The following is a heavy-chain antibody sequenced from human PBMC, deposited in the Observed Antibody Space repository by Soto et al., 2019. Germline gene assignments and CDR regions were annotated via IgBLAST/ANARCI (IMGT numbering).Heavy chain of an antibody. CDR1: GFTFSSYG. D-gene: IGHD1-26*01. CDR2: IWYDGSNK. V-gene: IGHV3-33*01. J-gene: IGHJ5*02. Sequence: QVQLVESGGGVVQPGRSLRLSCAASGFTFSSYGMHWVRQAPGKGLEWVAVIWYDGSNKYYADSVKGRFTISRDNSKNTLYLQMNSLRAEDTAVYYCARDSGIVGATSHWFDPRGQGTLVTVSS. CDR3: ARDSGIVGATSHWFDP.